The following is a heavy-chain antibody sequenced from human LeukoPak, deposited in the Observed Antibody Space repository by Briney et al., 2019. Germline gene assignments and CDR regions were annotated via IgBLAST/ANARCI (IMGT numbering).Heavy chain of an antibody. CDR1: GYSLTNYW. J-gene: IGHJ4*02. D-gene: IGHD5-24*01. CDR3: ARQSREGYNYDFDY. CDR2: IYPGDSDT. V-gene: IGHV5-51*01. Sequence: GESLKISCKGSGYSLTNYWIGWVRQMPGKGLEWMGIIYPGDSDTRYRPSFQGQVTISADKSTSTAYLQWSGLKASDTAIYYCARQSREGYNYDFDYWGQGTLVTVSS.